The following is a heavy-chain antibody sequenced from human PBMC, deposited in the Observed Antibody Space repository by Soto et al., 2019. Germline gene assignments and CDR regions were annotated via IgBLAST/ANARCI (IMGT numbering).Heavy chain of an antibody. CDR1: GFTFSSYG. V-gene: IGHV3-30*18. CDR2: ISYDGSNK. CDR3: AKLGYYDSSGYYATYDAFDI. D-gene: IGHD3-22*01. J-gene: IGHJ3*02. Sequence: PGGSLRLSCATSGFTFSSYGMHWVRQAPGKGLEWVAVISYDGSNKYYADSVKGRFTISRDNSKNTLYLQMNSLRAEDTAVYYCAKLGYYDSSGYYATYDAFDIWGQGTMVTVSS.